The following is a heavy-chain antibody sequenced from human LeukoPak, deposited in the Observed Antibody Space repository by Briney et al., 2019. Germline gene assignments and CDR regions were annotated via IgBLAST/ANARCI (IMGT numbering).Heavy chain of an antibody. CDR1: GFTFSSYW. CDR2: IASDGSST. CDR3: ARGRPHGNDY. D-gene: IGHD4-23*01. J-gene: IGHJ4*02. Sequence: GGSLRPSCAASGFTFSSYWMNWVRQAPGKGLVWVSRIASDGSSTTYADSVKGRFSISRDNAKNTLYLQRNSLRVEDTAVYYCARGRPHGNDYWGQGTLVTVSS. V-gene: IGHV3-74*01.